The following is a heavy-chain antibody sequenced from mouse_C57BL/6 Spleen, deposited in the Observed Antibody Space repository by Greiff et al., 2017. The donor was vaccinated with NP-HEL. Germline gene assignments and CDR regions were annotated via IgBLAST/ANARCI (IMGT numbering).Heavy chain of an antibody. CDR2: IRNKANGYTT. V-gene: IGHV7-3*01. J-gene: IGHJ1*03. CDR1: GFTFTDYY. D-gene: IGHD1-1*01. CDR3: ARYRSSRFDV. Sequence: EVQVVESGGGLVQPGGSLSLSCAASGFTFTDYYMNWVRQPPGKALEWLGFIRNKANGYTTEYSASVKGRFTISRDNSQSILYLQMNALRAEDSATYYCARYRSSRFDVWGTGTTVTVSS.